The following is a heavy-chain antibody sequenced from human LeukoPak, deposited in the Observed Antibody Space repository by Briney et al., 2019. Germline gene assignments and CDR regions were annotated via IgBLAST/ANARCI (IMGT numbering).Heavy chain of an antibody. J-gene: IGHJ4*02. CDR1: RFTFSRSP. D-gene: IGHD1-14*01. CDR2: IGGSGNT. V-gene: IGHV3-23*01. CDR3: ATNRGRGKFDY. Sequence: GGSLRLSCAASRFTFSRSPMTWVRQAPGKGLEWVSDIGGSGNTYYVDSVKDRFTISRDESKNTLHLQMNGLRAEDTAVYYCATNRGRGKFDYWGQGTLVTVSS.